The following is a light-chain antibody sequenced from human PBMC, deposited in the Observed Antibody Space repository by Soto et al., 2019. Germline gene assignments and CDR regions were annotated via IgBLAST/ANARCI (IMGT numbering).Light chain of an antibody. CDR2: DVS. V-gene: IGLV2-14*03. CDR1: ISDVGSYNY. Sequence: LTQPASVSGSPGQSITISCTGTISDVGSYNYVSWYQQYPGKAPKLMIYDVSTRPSGVSDRFSGSKSGNTASPTISGLRAEDEADYYCGSYTTSSNYVFGTGTKVTVL. CDR3: GSYTTSSNYV. J-gene: IGLJ1*01.